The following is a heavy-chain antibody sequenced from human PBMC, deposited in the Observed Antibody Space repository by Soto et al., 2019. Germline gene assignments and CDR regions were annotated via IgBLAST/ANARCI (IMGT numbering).Heavy chain of an antibody. V-gene: IGHV1-69*13. J-gene: IGHJ4*02. Sequence: GASVKVSCKASGGTFSSYAISWVRQAPGQGLEWMGGIIPIFGTANYAQKFQGRVTITADESTSTAYMELSSLRSEDTAVYYCARDLSDCGGDRYSAAYWGQGTLVTVSS. CDR1: GGTFSSYA. CDR3: ARDLSDCGGDRYSAAY. CDR2: IIPIFGTA. D-gene: IGHD2-21*02.